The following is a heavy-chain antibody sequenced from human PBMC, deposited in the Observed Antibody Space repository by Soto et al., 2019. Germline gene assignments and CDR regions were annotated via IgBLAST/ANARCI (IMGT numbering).Heavy chain of an antibody. V-gene: IGHV1-69*02. D-gene: IGHD3-16*01. Sequence: QVQLVQSGAEVKKPGSSVKVSCKASGGTFSSYTISWVRQAPGQGLEWMGRIIPILGIANYAQKFQGRVTITEDKSTSTAYMELSSLGSEDTAVYYCESGRGGTDYGMGVWGQGTTVTVSS. CDR2: IIPILGIA. J-gene: IGHJ6*02. CDR3: ESGRGGTDYGMGV. CDR1: GGTFSSYT.